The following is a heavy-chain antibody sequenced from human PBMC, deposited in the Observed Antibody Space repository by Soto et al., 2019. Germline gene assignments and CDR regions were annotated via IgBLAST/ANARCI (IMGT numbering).Heavy chain of an antibody. CDR3: ANSRNCNYAYLEY. Sequence: QVQLVESGGGVVQPGRSLRLSCAASRFSFSVYGMHWVRQTPGKALEWVAAISYDGGNKHYADSVKGRFTVSRDNSKNTLYLQMNSLRGEYTAVYYFANSRNCNYAYLEYWGQGTLVIVSS. CDR2: ISYDGGNK. V-gene: IGHV3-30*18. CDR1: RFSFSVYG. D-gene: IGHD1-7*01. J-gene: IGHJ4*02.